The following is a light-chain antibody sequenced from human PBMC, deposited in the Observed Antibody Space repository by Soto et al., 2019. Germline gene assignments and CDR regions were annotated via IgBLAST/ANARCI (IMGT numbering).Light chain of an antibody. J-gene: IGLJ1*01. V-gene: IGLV2-14*01. CDR1: SSDVGGYNY. CDR2: DVS. Sequence: ALTQPASVSGSPGQSITISCTGTSSDVGGYNYVSWYQQHPGKAPKLMIYDVSNRPSGVSNRFSGSKSGNTASLTISGLQAEDEADYYCSSYTSSSTPLNVFGTVTKVTVL. CDR3: SSYTSSSTPLNV.